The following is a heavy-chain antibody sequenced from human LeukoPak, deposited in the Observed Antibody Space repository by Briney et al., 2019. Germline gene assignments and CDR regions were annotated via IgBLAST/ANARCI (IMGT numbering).Heavy chain of an antibody. CDR2: IYYSGST. V-gene: IGHV4-39*07. CDR1: GGSISSSSYY. J-gene: IGHJ4*02. D-gene: IGHD3-10*01. CDR3: ARQLLWFGELPPLPQLFDY. Sequence: PSETLSLTCTVSGGSISSSSYYWGWIRQPPGKGLEWIGSIYYSGSTYYNPSLKSRVTISVDTSKNQFSLKLSSVTAADTAVYYCARQLLWFGELPPLPQLFDYWGQGTLVTVSS.